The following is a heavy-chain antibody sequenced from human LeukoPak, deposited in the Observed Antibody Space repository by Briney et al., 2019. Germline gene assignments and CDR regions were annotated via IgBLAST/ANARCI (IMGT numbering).Heavy chain of an antibody. Sequence: VSVKVSCKASVSTFTGFHIHWVRQAPGQGLEWMGWINPNTGDTHCVEQFQGRVTLTKDTSISTAYMELSSLTSDDTAVYYCARDFMWQDYWGQGTLVTVSS. D-gene: IGHD2-21*01. CDR3: ARDFMWQDY. CDR1: VSTFTGFH. V-gene: IGHV1-2*02. J-gene: IGHJ4*02. CDR2: INPNTGDT.